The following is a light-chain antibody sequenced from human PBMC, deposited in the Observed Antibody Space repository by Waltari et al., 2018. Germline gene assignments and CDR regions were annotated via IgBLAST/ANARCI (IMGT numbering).Light chain of an antibody. CDR2: GAS. Sequence: EVVLTQSPGTLSLSPGERATLSCRASQRLIKRYVAWYHQKPGQAPTHLIYGASNRAAGIPDRFSGSGSETDFTLTISRLEPEDFGVYYCQQYGSSVMYTFGQGTRLEIK. V-gene: IGKV3-20*01. CDR3: QQYGSSVMYT. CDR1: QRLIKRY. J-gene: IGKJ2*01.